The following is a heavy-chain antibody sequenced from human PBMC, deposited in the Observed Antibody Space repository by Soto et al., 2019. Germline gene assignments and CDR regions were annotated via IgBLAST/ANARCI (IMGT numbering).Heavy chain of an antibody. J-gene: IGHJ3*02. Sequence: GESLKISCKGSGYSFTSYWIGWVRQMPCKCLEWMGIIYPGDSDPRYSPSFQGQVTISADTSINTAYLQWSSLKASDTAMYYCATQMATSQDDFDIWGLGTMVTVSS. CDR1: GYSFTSYW. CDR2: IYPGDSDP. CDR3: ATQMATSQDDFDI. V-gene: IGHV5-51*01.